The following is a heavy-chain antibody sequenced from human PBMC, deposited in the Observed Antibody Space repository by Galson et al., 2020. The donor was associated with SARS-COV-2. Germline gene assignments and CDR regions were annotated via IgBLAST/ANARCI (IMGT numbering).Heavy chain of an antibody. D-gene: IGHD3-3*01. J-gene: IGHJ6*04. V-gene: IGHV3-33*06. CDR1: GFTFSSSG. CDR2: IWYDGRTN. CDR3: AKELSACTIFGVVIVRDV. Sequence: QLGASLKISCAASGFTFSSSGMHWVRQAPGQGLEWVAVIWYDGRTNYSADSVKGRFTISRDNSKNTLYLQMNSLRAEDTAVYYCAKELSACTIFGVVIVRDVWGKGTTVTVSS.